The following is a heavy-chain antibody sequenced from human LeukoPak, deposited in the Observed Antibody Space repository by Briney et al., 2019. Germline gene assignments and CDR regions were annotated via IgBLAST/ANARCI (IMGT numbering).Heavy chain of an antibody. CDR1: EFTISPYP. D-gene: IGHD3-10*01. V-gene: IGHV3-23*01. Sequence: GGSLTLSWAASEFTISPYPMSWVRQAPGKGLECVSTTSVTGIDTYFADSVKGRFTISRDNSNNTVYLQMNSLRVEDTALYYCARDTYYGRVYHYSMDVWGEGTAVTVSS. CDR2: TSVTGIDT. J-gene: IGHJ6*03. CDR3: ARDTYYGRVYHYSMDV.